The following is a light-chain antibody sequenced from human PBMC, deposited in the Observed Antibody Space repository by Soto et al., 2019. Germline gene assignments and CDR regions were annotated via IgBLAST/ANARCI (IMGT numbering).Light chain of an antibody. CDR1: QPISNY. J-gene: IGKJ1*01. CDR2: GAS. V-gene: IGKV3-15*01. Sequence: IRMAESRAGLSGSPGGRATLSCRASQPISNYLAWYQQKPGQAPRLLISGASTRVTGIPARFSGSGSGTEFTLTISSLQSEDFAVYYCQQYNKRPPWTFGQGTKVDIK. CDR3: QQYNKRPPWT.